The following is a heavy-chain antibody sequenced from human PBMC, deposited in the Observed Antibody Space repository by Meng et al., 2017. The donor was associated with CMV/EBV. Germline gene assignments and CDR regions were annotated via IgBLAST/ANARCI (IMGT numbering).Heavy chain of an antibody. J-gene: IGHJ4*02. CDR2: IYSGGSST. CDR3: AKVPTMTGYFDY. V-gene: IGHV3-23*03. Sequence: GESLKISCAASGFTFSSYAMSWVRQAPGKGLEWVSVIYSGGSSTYYADSVKGRFTISRDNSKNTLYLQMSSLRAEDTAVYYCAKVPTMTGYFDYWGQGTLVTVSS. D-gene: IGHD3-22*01. CDR1: GFTFSSYA.